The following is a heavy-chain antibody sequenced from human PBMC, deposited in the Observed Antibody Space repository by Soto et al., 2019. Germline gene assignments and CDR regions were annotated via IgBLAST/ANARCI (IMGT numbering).Heavy chain of an antibody. Sequence: SETLSLTCTVSGGSISSGDYYWSWIRQPPGKGLEWIGYIYYSENTYYNPSLNSRVTISVDMSKIQFSLSLTSVTAADTAIYYCAGMKRGYSAYDPSRFDYWGQGTLVTVSS. CDR3: AGMKRGYSAYDPSRFDY. V-gene: IGHV4-30-4*01. CDR1: GGSISSGDYY. J-gene: IGHJ4*02. D-gene: IGHD5-12*01. CDR2: IYYSENT.